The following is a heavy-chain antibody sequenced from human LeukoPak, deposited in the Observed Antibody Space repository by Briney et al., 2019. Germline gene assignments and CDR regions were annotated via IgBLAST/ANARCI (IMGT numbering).Heavy chain of an antibody. CDR1: GYAFTSYD. V-gene: IGHV1-8*01. D-gene: IGHD2-2*01. CDR3: ARPGRKSTSPTDY. CDR2: MNPNSGNT. Sequence: GASVKVFCKASGYAFTSYDINWVRQATGQGLEWMGWMNPNSGNTGYAQKFQGRVTMTRNTSISTAYMELSSLRSEDTAVYYCARPGRKSTSPTDYWGQGTLVTVSS. J-gene: IGHJ4*02.